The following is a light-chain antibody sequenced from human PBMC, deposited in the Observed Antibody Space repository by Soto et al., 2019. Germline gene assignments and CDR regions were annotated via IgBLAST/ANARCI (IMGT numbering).Light chain of an antibody. J-gene: IGLJ1*01. V-gene: IGLV2-23*02. CDR2: EVT. CDR1: SSDVGSYTL. CDR3: CSYAGLTTFEV. Sequence: QSALTQLASVSGSPGQSITISCTGTSSDVGSYTLVSWYQQHPGRAPKLMIYEVTKRPSGVSNRFSASKSGNTASLTISGLQAEDEADYYCCSYAGLTTFEVFGTGTKVTVL.